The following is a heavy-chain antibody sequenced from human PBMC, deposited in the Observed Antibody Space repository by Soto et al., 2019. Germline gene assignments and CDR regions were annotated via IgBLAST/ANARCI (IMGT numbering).Heavy chain of an antibody. CDR3: ARALGDQMRFLEWLKYYYNGMDV. V-gene: IGHV1-69*01. CDR1: GYMFSSYA. Sequence: QVQLVQSGAEVKKPGSSVKVSCKASGYMFSSYAISWVRQAPGHGLEWMGGIVPILRTPNYSQKFQGRVTITADESTSTVYMELSNLRSDDTAVYFCARALGDQMRFLEWLKYYYNGMDVWGQGTTITVSS. CDR2: IVPILRTP. D-gene: IGHD3-3*01. J-gene: IGHJ6*02.